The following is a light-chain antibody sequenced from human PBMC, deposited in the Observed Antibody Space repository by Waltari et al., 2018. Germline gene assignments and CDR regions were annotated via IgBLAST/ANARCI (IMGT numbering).Light chain of an antibody. CDR1: QSVLYSSNNKNY. CDR3: QQSYSNPRT. J-gene: IGKJ1*01. CDR2: WAS. V-gene: IGKV4-1*01. Sequence: DIVMTQSPDSLAVSLGERATINCKSSQSVLYSSNNKNYLAWYQQKPGKPPNLHIYWASTREHGVRDRLSVSGSETEFTLPLSRLQAEDVAVSYCQQSYSNPRTFGQGTKVEIK.